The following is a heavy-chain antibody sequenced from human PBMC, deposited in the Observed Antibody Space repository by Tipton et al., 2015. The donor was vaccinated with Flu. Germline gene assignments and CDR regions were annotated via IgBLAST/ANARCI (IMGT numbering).Heavy chain of an antibody. CDR1: GFSFSRYA. J-gene: IGHJ1*01. D-gene: IGHD2/OR15-2a*01. CDR2: ISGSGGRT. CDR3: ASSLSRLSFFEH. V-gene: IGHV3-23*01. Sequence: SLRLSCAASGFSFSRYAMSWVRQAPGKGLEWVSTISGSGGRTCGRTRYADSVKGRFTMSRDTARNTVQLQMNSLRVDDTAVYFCASSLSRLSFFEHWGQGAPVTVSS.